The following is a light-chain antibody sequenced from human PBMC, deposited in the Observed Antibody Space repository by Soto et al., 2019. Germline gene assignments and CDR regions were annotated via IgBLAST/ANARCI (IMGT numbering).Light chain of an antibody. CDR1: SSDGGSYKY. CDR3: SSFTSGSTVV. Sequence: SALTQPASVSGSPGQSITISCTGTSSDGGSYKYVSWYQQHPGKAPNLMIYEGANRPSGVSNRFSGSKSGNTASLTISGLQAEDEADYYCSSFTSGSTVVFGGGTKLTVL. CDR2: EGA. J-gene: IGLJ2*01. V-gene: IGLV2-14*01.